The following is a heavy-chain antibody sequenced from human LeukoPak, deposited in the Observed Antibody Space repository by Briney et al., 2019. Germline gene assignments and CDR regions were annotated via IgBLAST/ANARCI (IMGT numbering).Heavy chain of an antibody. Sequence: GASVKVSCKASGGTFSSYAISWVRQAPGQGLEWMGGIIPIFGTANYAQKFQGRVTITADESTSTAYMELSSLTSEDTAVYYCARKIQGEQHPFDYWGQGALVTVSS. V-gene: IGHV1-69*13. CDR3: ARKIQGEQHPFDY. CDR1: GGTFSSYA. D-gene: IGHD3-16*01. CDR2: IIPIFGTA. J-gene: IGHJ4*02.